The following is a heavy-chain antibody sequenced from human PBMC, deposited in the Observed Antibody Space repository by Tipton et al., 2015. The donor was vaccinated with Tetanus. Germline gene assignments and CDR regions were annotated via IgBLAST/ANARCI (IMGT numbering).Heavy chain of an antibody. CDR3: AKDVNWNLRYFQH. CDR2: ISSTTSYI. J-gene: IGHJ1*01. CDR1: GFLFSSYT. D-gene: IGHD1-1*01. V-gene: IGHV3-21*04. Sequence: SLRLSCSVSGFLFSSYTMNWVRQAPGRGLEWVSSISSTTSYIYYSDSVKGRFTISRDNAKNSLYLQMNSLRVEDTAVYYCAKDVNWNLRYFQHWGQGTVVTVSS.